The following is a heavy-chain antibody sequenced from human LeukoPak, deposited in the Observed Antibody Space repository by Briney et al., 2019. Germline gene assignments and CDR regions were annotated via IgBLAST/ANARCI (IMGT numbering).Heavy chain of an antibody. Sequence: GGSLRLSCAASGFTLSSYGMYWVRQAPGKGLEWVAFIRYDGSNKYYANSVQGRFTISRDNSKNTLCLQMNSLRTEDTAVYYCATGPTVTTWGSSYYFDYWGQGTLVTVSS. CDR3: ATGPTVTTWGSSYYFDY. CDR1: GFTLSSYG. D-gene: IGHD4-17*01. CDR2: IRYDGSNK. V-gene: IGHV3-30*02. J-gene: IGHJ4*02.